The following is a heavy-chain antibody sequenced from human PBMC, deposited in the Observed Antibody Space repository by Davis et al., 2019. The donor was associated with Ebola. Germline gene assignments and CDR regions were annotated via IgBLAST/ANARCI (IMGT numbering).Heavy chain of an antibody. D-gene: IGHD3-10*01. CDR3: ARCITMVRGTGWFDP. CDR1: GGTFSSYT. Sequence: SVKVSCKASGGTFSSYTISWVRQAPGQGLEWMGRIIPILGIANYAQKFQGRVTITADKSTSTAYMELSSLRSEDTAVYYCARCITMVRGTGWFDPWGQGTLVTVSS. V-gene: IGHV1-69*02. J-gene: IGHJ5*02. CDR2: IIPILGIA.